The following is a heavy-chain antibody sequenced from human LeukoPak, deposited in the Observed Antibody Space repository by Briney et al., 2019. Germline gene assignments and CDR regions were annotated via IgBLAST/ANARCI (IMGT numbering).Heavy chain of an antibody. CDR2: ISGSGGGT. CDR3: AKRVGITMIVVANEYFQH. Sequence: GGSLRLSCAASGFTFSMYAMSWVRQAPGRGPEWVSAISGSGGGTYYADSVKGRFTISRDNSKNTLYLQMNSLRAEDTAVYYCAKRVGITMIVVANEYFQHWGQGTLVTVSS. J-gene: IGHJ1*01. D-gene: IGHD3-22*01. V-gene: IGHV3-23*01. CDR1: GFTFSMYA.